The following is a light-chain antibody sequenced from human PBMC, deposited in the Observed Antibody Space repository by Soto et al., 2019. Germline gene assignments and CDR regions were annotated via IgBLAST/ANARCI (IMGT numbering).Light chain of an antibody. CDR1: QDISSW. J-gene: IGKJ4*01. CDR3: QQANSFLALT. CDR2: AAS. V-gene: IGKV1-12*01. Sequence: DIQMTQSPSSVSASVGDRVTITCRASQDISSWLAWYQQKPGKAPNLLIYAASSLQSGVPSRFSGSGSGTDFTLTITSLQPEDFATYYCQQANSFLALTFGGGTKVEIK.